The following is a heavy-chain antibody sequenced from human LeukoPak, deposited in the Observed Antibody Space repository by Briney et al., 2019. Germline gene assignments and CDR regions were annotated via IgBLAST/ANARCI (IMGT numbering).Heavy chain of an antibody. Sequence: SVKVSCKASGGTFSSYATSWVRQAPGQGLEWMGRIIPILGIANYAQKFQGRVTITADKSTSTAYMELSSLRSEDTAVYYCAIKGGTNLDYWGQGTLVTVSS. J-gene: IGHJ4*02. CDR2: IIPILGIA. CDR3: AIKGGTNLDY. CDR1: GGTFSSYA. V-gene: IGHV1-69*04. D-gene: IGHD2-15*01.